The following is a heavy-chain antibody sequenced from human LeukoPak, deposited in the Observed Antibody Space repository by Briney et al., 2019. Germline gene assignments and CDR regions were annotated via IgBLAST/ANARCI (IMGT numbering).Heavy chain of an antibody. CDR1: GYTFTDYY. V-gene: IGHV1-2*02. CDR3: TRERSSGPAFDY. CDR2: INPNSGGT. Sequence: ASVEVSCKASGYTFTDYYMHWVRQGPGQGLEWMGWINPNSGGTHYAQKFQGRVTMTRDTSISTAYMELSRLRSDDTAVYYCTRERSSGPAFDYWGQGTLVTVSS. J-gene: IGHJ4*02. D-gene: IGHD3-22*01.